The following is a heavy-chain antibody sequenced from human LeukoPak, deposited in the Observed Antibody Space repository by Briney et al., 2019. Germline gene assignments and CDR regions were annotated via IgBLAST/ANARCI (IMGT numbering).Heavy chain of an antibody. CDR3: AKSGGSGLIDY. CDR1: GVSISSSNSY. D-gene: IGHD1-26*01. Sequence: SETLSLTCTVSGVSISSSNSYWGWVRQPPGKGLGWIGNIYSSGNTYYNASLKSRVTIYIDTSKNQFSLNLSSVTAADTAVYYCAKSGGSGLIDYWGQGTLVTVSS. V-gene: IGHV4-39*01. CDR2: IYSSGNT. J-gene: IGHJ4*02.